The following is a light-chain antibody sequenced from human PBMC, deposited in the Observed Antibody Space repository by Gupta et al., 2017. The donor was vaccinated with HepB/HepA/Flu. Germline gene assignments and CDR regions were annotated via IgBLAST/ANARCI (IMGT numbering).Light chain of an antibody. Sequence: EIVLTXSPGTLSLXPXERATLSCRASQSVSSSYLAWYQQKPGQAPRLLIYGASSRATGIPDRFSGSGSGTDFTLTISRLEPEDFAVYYCQQYGSSPALTFGGGTKVEIK. CDR2: GAS. CDR1: QSVSSSY. V-gene: IGKV3-20*01. J-gene: IGKJ4*01. CDR3: QQYGSSPALT.